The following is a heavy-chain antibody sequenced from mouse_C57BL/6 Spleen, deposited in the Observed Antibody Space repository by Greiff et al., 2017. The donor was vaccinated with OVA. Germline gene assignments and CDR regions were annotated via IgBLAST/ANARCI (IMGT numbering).Heavy chain of an antibody. J-gene: IGHJ2*01. CDR1: GYTFTSYW. CDR2: IYPGSGST. V-gene: IGHV1-55*01. CDR3: ARSLIYQGYFDY. D-gene: IGHD2-1*01. Sequence: VQLQQPGAELVKPGASVKMSCKASGYTFTSYWITWVKQRPGQGLEWIGDIYPGSGSTNYNEKFKSKATLTVDTSSSTAYMQLSSLTSEDSAVYYCARSLIYQGYFDYWGQGTTLTVSS.